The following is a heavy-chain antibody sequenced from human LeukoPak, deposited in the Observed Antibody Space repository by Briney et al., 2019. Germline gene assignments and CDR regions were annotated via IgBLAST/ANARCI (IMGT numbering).Heavy chain of an antibody. D-gene: IGHD3-9*01. V-gene: IGHV4-61*09. CDR2: IYSSGST. J-gene: IGHJ4*02. CDR1: GDSMNSGSYF. Sequence: PSQTLSLTCTVSGDSMNSGSYFWNWIRQPAGKGLEVIGHIYSSGSTHYNPSLKSRVTISVDTSKNQISLKLSSMTAADTAVYYCARDISGYFYYFDHWGQGTLVTVSS. CDR3: ARDISGYFYYFDH.